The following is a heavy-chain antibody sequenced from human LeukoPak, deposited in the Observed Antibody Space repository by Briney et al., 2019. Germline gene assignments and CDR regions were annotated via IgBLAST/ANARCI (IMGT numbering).Heavy chain of an antibody. V-gene: IGHV1-2*02. CDR3: ARSQQQRGPQVLRLDY. CDR2: INPNSGGT. CDR1: GYTFTGYY. J-gene: IGHJ4*02. Sequence: PGASVKVSCEASGYTFTGYYMHWVRQAPGQGLEWMGWINPNSGGTNYAQKFQGRVTMTRDTSISTAYMELSRLRSDDTAVYYCARSQQQRGPQVLRLDYWGQGTLVTVSS. D-gene: IGHD6-13*01.